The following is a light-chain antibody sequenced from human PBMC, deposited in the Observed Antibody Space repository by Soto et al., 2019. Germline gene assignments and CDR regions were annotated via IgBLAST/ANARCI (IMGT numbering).Light chain of an antibody. CDR3: SSYAGSNNVV. V-gene: IGLV2-8*01. Sequence: QSALTQPPSASGSPGQSVTISCTGTSSDVGGYNSVSWYQQHPGKVPKLMIYEVSKRPSGVPDRFSGSKSGNTASLTVSGLQAEDEADYCCSSYAGSNNVVFGGGTKVTVL. CDR2: EVS. J-gene: IGLJ2*01. CDR1: SSDVGGYNS.